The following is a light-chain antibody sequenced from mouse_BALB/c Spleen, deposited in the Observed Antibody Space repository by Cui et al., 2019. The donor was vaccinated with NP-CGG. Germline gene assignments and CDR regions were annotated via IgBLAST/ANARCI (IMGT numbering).Light chain of an antibody. CDR3: ALWYSNHWV. CDR1: TGAVTTSNN. CDR2: GTH. Sequence: QAVVTQDYALTTSPGETVTLTCRSSTGAVTTSNNANWVQEKPDHLFTGLIDGTHNRAPGVPARFSGSLIGDKTALTITGAQTKDEAMYFCALWYSNHWVFGGGTKLTVL. J-gene: IGLJ1*01. V-gene: IGLV1*01.